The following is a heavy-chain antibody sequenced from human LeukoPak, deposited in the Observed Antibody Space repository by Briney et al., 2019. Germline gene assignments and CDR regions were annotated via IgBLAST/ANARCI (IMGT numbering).Heavy chain of an antibody. D-gene: IGHD3-22*01. Sequence: GGSLRLSCAASGFTFSSYAMSWVRQAPGKGLEWVSGISGSGRSTYYAESVKGRFTISRDNSKNTLNLQMNSLRGEDTAVYYCAKDNPIPSYDSSGYGLFGNWGQGTLVTVSS. CDR1: GFTFSSYA. CDR3: AKDNPIPSYDSSGYGLFGN. V-gene: IGHV3-23*01. J-gene: IGHJ4*02. CDR2: ISGSGRST.